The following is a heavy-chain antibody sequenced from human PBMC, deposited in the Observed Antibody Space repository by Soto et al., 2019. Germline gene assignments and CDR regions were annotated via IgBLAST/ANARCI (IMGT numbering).Heavy chain of an antibody. V-gene: IGHV4-34*01. D-gene: IGHD2-15*01. J-gene: IGHJ4*02. Sequence: PSETLSLTCAVYGGSFSGYYWNWVRQPPEKGLEWIGEINRSASTNYNPSLKSRVTISVDTSKNQFSLELTSVTAADPAVYYWTSVQSCPGGRCYASDCWGRGSLLTVSS. CDR2: INRSAST. CDR1: GGSFSGYY. CDR3: TSVQSCPGGRCYASDC.